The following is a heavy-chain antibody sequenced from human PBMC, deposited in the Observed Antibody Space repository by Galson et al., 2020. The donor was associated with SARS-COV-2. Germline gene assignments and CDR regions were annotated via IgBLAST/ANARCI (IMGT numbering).Heavy chain of an antibody. CDR3: ARGPHIVTTAQFDS. CDR2: VLYDGTT. D-gene: IGHD5-12*01. Sequence: SETLSITCAVYGGSLSNYYWSWIRQPPGKELEWIGEVLYDGTTNYNPSLRSRATVSLDTSRIQFSLQLTSVTAADTAVYYCARGPHIVTTAQFDSWGQGTLVTVSS. CDR1: GGSLSNYY. J-gene: IGHJ4*02. V-gene: IGHV4-34*01.